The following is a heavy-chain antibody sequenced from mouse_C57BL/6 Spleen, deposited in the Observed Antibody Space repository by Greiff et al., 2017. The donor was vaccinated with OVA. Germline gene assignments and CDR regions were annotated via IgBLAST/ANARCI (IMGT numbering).Heavy chain of an antibody. CDR2: INPNNGGT. CDR3: ARRLWLRRVDY. J-gene: IGHJ2*01. Sequence: EVQLQQSGPELVKPGASVKISCKASGYTFTDYYMNWVKQSHGKSLEWIGDINPNNGGTSYNQKFKGKATLTVDKSSSTAYMELRSLTSEDSAVYYCARRLWLRRVDYWGQGTTLTVSS. V-gene: IGHV1-26*01. CDR1: GYTFTDYY. D-gene: IGHD2-2*01.